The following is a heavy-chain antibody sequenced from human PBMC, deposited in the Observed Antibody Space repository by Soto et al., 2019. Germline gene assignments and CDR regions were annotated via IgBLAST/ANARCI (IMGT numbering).Heavy chain of an antibody. CDR2: VSYDGSKT. J-gene: IGHJ4*02. CDR1: GFTFRSFS. V-gene: IGHV3-30*04. Sequence: ESGGGVVQPGRSLRVSCSASGFTFRSFSMHWVRQAPGKGLEWVATVSYDGSKTYYAGSVRGRFTISRDNSNNTLSLQMDGLRPEDTAVYFCARDKDSSYFPPPYYFDSWGQGILVTVSS. D-gene: IGHD2-2*01. CDR3: ARDKDSSYFPPPYYFDS.